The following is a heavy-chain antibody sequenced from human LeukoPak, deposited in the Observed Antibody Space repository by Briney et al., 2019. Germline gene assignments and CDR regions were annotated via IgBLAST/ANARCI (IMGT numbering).Heavy chain of an antibody. D-gene: IGHD6-6*01. Sequence: GGSLRLSCAASGFTFSNAWMTWVRQAPGKGLEWISYIGSSGSIIYYADSVKGRFTISRDNARNSLYLQMNSLRAEDTAVYYCATTGGSTWYYFDYWGQGALVTVSS. CDR2: IGSSGSII. V-gene: IGHV3-48*04. J-gene: IGHJ4*02. CDR3: ATTGGSTWYYFDY. CDR1: GFTFSNAW.